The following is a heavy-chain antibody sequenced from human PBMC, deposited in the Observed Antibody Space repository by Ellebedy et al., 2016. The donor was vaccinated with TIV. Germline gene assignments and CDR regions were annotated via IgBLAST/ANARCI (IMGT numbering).Heavy chain of an antibody. CDR1: GYTFTGYY. J-gene: IGHJ5*02. D-gene: IGHD3-10*01. V-gene: IGHV1-2*02. CDR3: ARETTLWFGEWEMLEAWFDP. Sequence: ASVKVSCXASGYTFTGYYMHWVRQAPGQGLEWMGWINPNSGGTNYAQKFQGRVTMTRDTSISTAYMELSRLRSDDTAVYYCARETTLWFGEWEMLEAWFDPWGQGTLVTVSS. CDR2: INPNSGGT.